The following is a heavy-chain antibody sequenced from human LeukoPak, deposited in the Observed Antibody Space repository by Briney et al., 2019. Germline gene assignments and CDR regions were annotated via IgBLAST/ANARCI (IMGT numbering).Heavy chain of an antibody. V-gene: IGHV4-38-2*02. Sequence: SETLSLTCTVSGYSISSGYYWGWIRQPPGKGLEWIRTIYHSGSTYYNPSLKSRVTISVDTSKNQFSLKLTSVTAADTAVYYCARVRGYCSSTICYRYYFDYWGQGTLVTVSS. D-gene: IGHD2-2*01. CDR2: IYHSGST. CDR1: GYSISSGYY. J-gene: IGHJ4*02. CDR3: ARVRGYCSSTICYRYYFDY.